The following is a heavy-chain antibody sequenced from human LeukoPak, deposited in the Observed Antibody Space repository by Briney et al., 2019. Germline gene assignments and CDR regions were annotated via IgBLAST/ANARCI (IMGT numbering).Heavy chain of an antibody. CDR1: GGSITTTNF. Sequence: PSETLSLTCGVSGGSITTTNFWSWVRQAPGQGLEWIGEISLSGLTNYNSSLSSRVTISLDRAKNHLSLNLRSVTVADTAIYYCTRESGAFSPFGFWGQGTVVTVSS. CDR2: ISLSGLT. CDR3: TRESGAFSPFGF. J-gene: IGHJ4*02. V-gene: IGHV4-4*02. D-gene: IGHD1-26*01.